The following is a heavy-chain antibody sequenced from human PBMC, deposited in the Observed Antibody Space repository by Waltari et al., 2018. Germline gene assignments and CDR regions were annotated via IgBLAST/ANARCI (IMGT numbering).Heavy chain of an antibody. CDR3: AKAQQWLGHLDY. D-gene: IGHD6-19*01. J-gene: IGHJ4*02. CDR1: GFTFSSYA. Sequence: EVQLLESGGGLVQPGGSLRLSCAASGFTFSSYAMSWVRQAPGKGLEWVSAISGSGGSTYYADSVKGRFTIARDNSKNTLYLQMNSLRAEDTAVYYCAKAQQWLGHLDYWGQGTLVTVSS. CDR2: ISGSGGST. V-gene: IGHV3-23*01.